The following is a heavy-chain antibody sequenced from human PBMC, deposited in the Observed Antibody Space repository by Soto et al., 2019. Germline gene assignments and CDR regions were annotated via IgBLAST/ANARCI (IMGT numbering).Heavy chain of an antibody. CDR3: ARSNSGYYKWFDP. J-gene: IGHJ5*02. V-gene: IGHV4-39*01. CDR2: IYYSGST. D-gene: IGHD3-22*01. Sequence: SETLSLTCTVSGGSISSSTYYWGWIRQPPGKGLEWIANIYYSGSTYYNPSLKGRVTISVDTSKNQFSLKLNSVTAADTAVYYCARSNSGYYKWFDPWGQGTLVTVSS. CDR1: GGSISSSTYY.